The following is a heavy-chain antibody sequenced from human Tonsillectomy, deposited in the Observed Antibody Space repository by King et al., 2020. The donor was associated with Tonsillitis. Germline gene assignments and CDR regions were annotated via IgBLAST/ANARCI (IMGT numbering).Heavy chain of an antibody. D-gene: IGHD1-26*01. CDR3: AKEKWGQVDS. Sequence: QLVQSGAEVKKPGESLKISCKGSGYSFTSHWSGWVRQRPGKGLEWMGIIYTGDSNIRYSPAFQGQVTISADKAISTVYLQWSGLKASDTAMYYCAKEKWGQVDSWGQGALVTVSS. CDR1: GYSFTSHW. J-gene: IGHJ4*02. CDR2: IYTGDSNI. V-gene: IGHV5-51*03.